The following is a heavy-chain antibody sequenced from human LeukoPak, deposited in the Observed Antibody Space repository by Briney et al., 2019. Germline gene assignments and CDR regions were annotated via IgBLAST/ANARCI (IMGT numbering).Heavy chain of an antibody. CDR2: INPNSGGT. CDR1: GYTFTGYY. CDR3: ARVEPYYDFWSGYYPYYYYGMDV. Sequence: ASVKVSCKASGYTFTGYYMHWVRQAPGQGLEWMGWINPNSGGTNYAQKFQGRVTMTRDTSISTAYMELSRLRSDDTAVYYCARVEPYYDFWSGYYPYYYYGMDVWGQGTTVTVSS. V-gene: IGHV1-2*02. D-gene: IGHD3-3*01. J-gene: IGHJ6*02.